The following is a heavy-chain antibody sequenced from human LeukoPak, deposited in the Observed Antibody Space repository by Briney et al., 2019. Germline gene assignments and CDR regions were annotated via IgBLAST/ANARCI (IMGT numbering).Heavy chain of an antibody. V-gene: IGHV1-24*01. Sequence: ASVKVSCKVSGYTLTELSMHWVRQAPGKGLEWMGGFYPADGETIYAQKFQGRVSMTEDTSTDTAYMELSSLRSEDTAVYYCANLLLEIAVGSGVNGRDVWGQGTTVTVSS. CDR3: ANLLLEIAVGSGVNGRDV. CDR1: GYTLTELS. D-gene: IGHD2-2*01. CDR2: FYPADGET. J-gene: IGHJ6*02.